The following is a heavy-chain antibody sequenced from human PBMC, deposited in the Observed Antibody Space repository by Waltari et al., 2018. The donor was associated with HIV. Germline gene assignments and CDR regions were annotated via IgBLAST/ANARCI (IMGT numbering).Heavy chain of an antibody. CDR1: GFTFSSYW. V-gene: IGHV3-7*01. D-gene: IGHD6-13*01. CDR3: ARDLRVLGAFDI. J-gene: IGHJ3*02. Sequence: GSGGGLVQPGGSLRLSCAASGFTFSSYWMSWVRQAPGKGLEWVANIKQDGREKYYVDSVKGGFTISRDKAKNSLYLQMNSRRAEDTAVYYCARDLRVLGAFDIWGQGTMVTVSS. CDR2: IKQDGREK.